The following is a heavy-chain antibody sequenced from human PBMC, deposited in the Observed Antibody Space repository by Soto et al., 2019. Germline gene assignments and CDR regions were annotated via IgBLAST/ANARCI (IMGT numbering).Heavy chain of an antibody. CDR2: IYWDGDK. Sequence: QITLKESGPTLVKPTQTLTLTCTFSGFSLNTGGLGVGWIRQPPGKALEWLALIYWDGDKRYSPSLKSRLSITEDASHYQEGLLMTNMDPVGPAPYYRAHSGCGGDCRRAYSSHYYCGRDGWGEGTTVTVSS. V-gene: IGHV2-5*02. CDR1: GFSLNTGGLG. CDR3: AHSGCGGDCRRAYSSHYYCGRDG. J-gene: IGHJ6*04. D-gene: IGHD2-21*02.